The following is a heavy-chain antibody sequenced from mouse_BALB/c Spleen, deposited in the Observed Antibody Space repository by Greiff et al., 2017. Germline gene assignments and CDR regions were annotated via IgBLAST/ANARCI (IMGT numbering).Heavy chain of an antibody. CDR1: GFTFSSFG. V-gene: IGHV5-17*02. Sequence: EVKLMESGGGLVQPGGSRKLSCAASGFTFSSFGMHWVRQAPEKGLEWVAYISSGSSTIYYADTVKGRFTISRDNPKNTLFLQMTSLRSEDTAMYYCARETTTSYFDYWGQGTTLTVSS. J-gene: IGHJ2*01. D-gene: IGHD1-1*01. CDR2: ISSGSSTI. CDR3: ARETTTSYFDY.